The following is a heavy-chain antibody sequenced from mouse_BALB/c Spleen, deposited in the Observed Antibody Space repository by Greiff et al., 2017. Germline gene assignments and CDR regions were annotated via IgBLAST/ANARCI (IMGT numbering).Heavy chain of an antibody. CDR2: INPSTGYT. Sequence: QVQLQQSGAELAKPGASVKMSCKASGYTFTSYWMHWVKQRPGQGLEWIGYINPSTGYTEYNQKFKDKATLTADKSSSTAYMQLSSLTSEDSAVYYWARSLYDGYYGDDYWGQGTTLTVSS. V-gene: IGHV1-7*01. CDR1: GYTFTSYW. CDR3: ARSLYDGYYGDDY. D-gene: IGHD2-3*01. J-gene: IGHJ2*01.